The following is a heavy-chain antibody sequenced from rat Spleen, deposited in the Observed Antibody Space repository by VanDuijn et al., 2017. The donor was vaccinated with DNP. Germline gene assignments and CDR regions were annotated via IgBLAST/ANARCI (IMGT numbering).Heavy chain of an antibody. CDR3: ASGGYYYDGSYSYFDS. Sequence: QVQLKESGPGLVQPSQTLSLACTVSGFSLTTYHMHWVRQPSGKGLEWMGVIWTGGSTEYTSALKSQLIISRDTSKIQVFLKRNRLQTEDIATYFCASGGYYYDGSYSYFDSWGQGVMVTVSS. V-gene: IGHV2-30*01. J-gene: IGHJ2*01. D-gene: IGHD1-12*02. CDR1: GFSLTTYH. CDR2: IWTGGST.